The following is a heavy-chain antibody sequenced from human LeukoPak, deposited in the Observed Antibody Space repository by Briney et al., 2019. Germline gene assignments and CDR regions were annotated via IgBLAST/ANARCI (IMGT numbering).Heavy chain of an antibody. D-gene: IGHD6-13*01. CDR1: GFIFRNYG. V-gene: IGHV3-33*06. CDR2: IWYDGSYK. Sequence: PGGSLRLSCAASGFIFRNYGMHWVRQAPGKGLDWVAVIWYDGSYKYYADSVKGRFTISRDNSKNTLYLQMNSLRAEDTAIYYCAKVVQYTASTGTGLDYWGQGTLVTVSS. CDR3: AKVVQYTASTGTGLDY. J-gene: IGHJ4*02.